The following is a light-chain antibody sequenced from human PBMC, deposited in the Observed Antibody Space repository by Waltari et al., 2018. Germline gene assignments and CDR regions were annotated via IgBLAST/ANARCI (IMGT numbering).Light chain of an antibody. V-gene: IGKV3-15*01. CDR2: DTS. CDR3: QQYGSSPGT. Sequence: EIMMTQSPATLSVSPGERATLSCRVSQSVSRKLAWYQQKPGQAPRLLIYDTSSRATDIPARFSGSGSGTEFTLTISSLQSEDFAVYYCQQYGSSPGTFGPGTKVEIK. J-gene: IGKJ1*01. CDR1: QSVSRK.